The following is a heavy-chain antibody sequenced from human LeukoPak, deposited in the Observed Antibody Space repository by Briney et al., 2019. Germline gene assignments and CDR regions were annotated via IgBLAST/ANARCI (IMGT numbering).Heavy chain of an antibody. D-gene: IGHD2-15*01. Sequence: QPGGSLRLSCVVSKFTFSNYWMHWVRQAPGEGLVWVSRINGDGSSTAYADSVRGRFTISRDNAENTLYLQMNSLRAEDTAVYYCASLNVPATPHWGQGTLVTVSS. V-gene: IGHV3-74*01. J-gene: IGHJ4*02. CDR2: INGDGSST. CDR3: ASLNVPATPH. CDR1: KFTFSNYW.